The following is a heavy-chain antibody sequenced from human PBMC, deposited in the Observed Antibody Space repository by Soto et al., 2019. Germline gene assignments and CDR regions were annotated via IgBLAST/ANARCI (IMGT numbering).Heavy chain of an antibody. CDR3: GRDLLATASARWYFYYGLDV. CDR2: IFNSGTI. Sequence: QVELQESGPGLVKPSETLSLACSVFGASVNSYYWSWIRQSPGRGLEWIGHIFNSGTIHYNPSLKSRVTMSVDSSKNQVYLKMNSVTAADTAIYYCGRDLLATASARWYFYYGLDVWGQGTAVTISS. V-gene: IGHV4-59*02. J-gene: IGHJ6*02. D-gene: IGHD3-3*02. CDR1: GASVNSYY.